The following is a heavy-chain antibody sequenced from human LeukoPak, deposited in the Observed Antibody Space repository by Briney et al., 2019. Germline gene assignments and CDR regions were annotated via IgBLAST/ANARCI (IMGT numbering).Heavy chain of an antibody. CDR2: ISYDGSNK. CDR3: AKDLSGDMSD. Sequence: GGSLRLSCAASGFTFSSYGMHWARQAPGKGLEWVAVISYDGSNKYYAGSVKGRFTISRDNSKNTLYLQMNSLRAEDTAVYYCAKDLSGDMSDWGQGTMVTVSS. J-gene: IGHJ3*01. CDR1: GFTFSSYG. D-gene: IGHD3-10*01. V-gene: IGHV3-30*18.